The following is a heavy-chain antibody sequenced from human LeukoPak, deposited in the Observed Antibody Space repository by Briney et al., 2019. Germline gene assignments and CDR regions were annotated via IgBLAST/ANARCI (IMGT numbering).Heavy chain of an antibody. V-gene: IGHV3-48*01. CDR3: ARILSSAWGELGY. CDR2: ISSSGSTI. J-gene: IGHJ4*02. CDR1: GFSLSSYA. Sequence: GGSLRLSCTVSGFSLSSYALSWVRRAPGKGLEWVSYISSSGSTIYYADSVKGRFTISRDNSKNTLYLQMNSLRAEDTAVYYCARILSSAWGELGYWGQGTLVTVSS. D-gene: IGHD6-19*01.